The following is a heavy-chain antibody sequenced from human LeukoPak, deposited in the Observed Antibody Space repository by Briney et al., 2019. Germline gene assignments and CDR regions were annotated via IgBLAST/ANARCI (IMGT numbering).Heavy chain of an antibody. D-gene: IGHD3-10*01. CDR3: AKDGDYYGSGSKGYYFDY. CDR1: GFTFSTYG. V-gene: IGHV3-30*18. J-gene: IGHJ4*02. CDR2: ISYDGRNK. Sequence: PGGSLRLSCAASGFTFSTYGMHWVRQAPGKGLEWVAVISYDGRNKYYPDSVKGRFTFTKDNSKNTLYLQMNSLRAEDTAVYCCAKDGDYYGSGSKGYYFDYWGQGTLVTVSS.